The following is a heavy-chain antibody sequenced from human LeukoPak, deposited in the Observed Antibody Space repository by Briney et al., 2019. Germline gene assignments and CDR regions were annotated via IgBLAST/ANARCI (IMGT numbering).Heavy chain of an antibody. CDR3: AKDIVATIFRACGGDCYYGMDV. V-gene: IGHV3-23*01. J-gene: IGHJ6*02. D-gene: IGHD5-12*01. CDR2: ISGSGGRT. CDR1: GFTFSSYG. Sequence: GGSLRLSCAASGFTFSSYGMSWVRQAPGKGLEWVSDISGSGGRTYYADSVKGRFTISRDNSKNTLYLQMDSLRAEYTAVYYCAKDIVATIFRACGGDCYYGMDVWGQGTTVTVSS.